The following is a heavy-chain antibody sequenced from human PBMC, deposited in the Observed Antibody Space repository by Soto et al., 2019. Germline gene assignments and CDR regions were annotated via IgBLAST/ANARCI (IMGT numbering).Heavy chain of an antibody. CDR3: AKSYSSNWYDYFDY. D-gene: IGHD6-13*01. V-gene: IGHV3-30*18. CDR1: GFTFSSYG. Sequence: GGSLRLSCAASGFTFSSYGMHWVRQAPGKGLEWVAVISYDGTNEYYADSVKGRFTISRDNSKNTLYLQMNSLRAEDTALYYCAKSYSSNWYDYFDYWGRGTLVTVSS. J-gene: IGHJ4*02. CDR2: ISYDGTNE.